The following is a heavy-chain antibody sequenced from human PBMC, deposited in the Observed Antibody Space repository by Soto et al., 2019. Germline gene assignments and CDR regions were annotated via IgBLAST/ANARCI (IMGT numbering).Heavy chain of an antibody. CDR2: ISYDGSNK. V-gene: IGHV3-30*18. Sequence: GGSLRLSCAASGFTFSSYGMHWVRQAPGKGLEWVAVISYDGSNKYYADSVKGRFTISRDNSKNTLYLQMNSLRAEDTAVYYCAKDLGEWELDYWGQGTLVTVSS. CDR3: AKDLGEWELDY. J-gene: IGHJ4*02. CDR1: GFTFSSYG. D-gene: IGHD1-26*01.